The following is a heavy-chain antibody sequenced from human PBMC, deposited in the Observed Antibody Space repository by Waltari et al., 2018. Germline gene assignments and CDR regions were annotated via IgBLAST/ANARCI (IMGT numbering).Heavy chain of an antibody. CDR3: ATGSTARGYYGMDV. V-gene: IGHV3-7*01. J-gene: IGHJ6*02. Sequence: EMQLVESGGGLVQPGGSLRLSCAPSGFPLGTYWMSWVRQAPGKGLEWVANIKQDASEEYYVDSVKGRFTISKDNAKNSLSLQMNSLRAEDTAVYYCATGSTARGYYGMDVWGQGTTVTVSS. CDR2: IKQDASEE. D-gene: IGHD3-10*01. CDR1: GFPLGTYW.